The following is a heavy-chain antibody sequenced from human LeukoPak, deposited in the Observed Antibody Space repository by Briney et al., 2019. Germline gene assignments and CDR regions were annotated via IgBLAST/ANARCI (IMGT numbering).Heavy chain of an antibody. V-gene: IGHV3-38-3*01. D-gene: IGHD1-1*01. J-gene: IGHJ4*02. CDR2: ISGGST. Sequence: GSLRLSCAASGFTVSRNEMRWVRQAPGKGLEWVSSISGGSTYYADSVKGRFTISRDNAKNSLYLQMNRLRAEDTAVYYCARERQLERLAFGKEGSAFDYWGQGTLVTVSS. CDR1: GFTVSRNE. CDR3: ARERQLERLAFGKEGSAFDY.